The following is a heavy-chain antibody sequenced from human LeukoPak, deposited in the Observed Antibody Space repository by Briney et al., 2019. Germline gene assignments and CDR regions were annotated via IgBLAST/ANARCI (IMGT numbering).Heavy chain of an antibody. D-gene: IGHD3-3*01. Sequence: SETLSLTCAVYGGSFSGYYWSWVRQPPGEGLEWIGEINHSGSTNYNPSLRSRVTISVDTSKNQFSLKLSSVTAADTAVYYRARAGRITIFGVVIDYCYGMDVWGQGTTVTVSS. CDR1: GGSFSGYY. CDR2: INHSGST. CDR3: ARAGRITIFGVVIDYCYGMDV. V-gene: IGHV4-34*01. J-gene: IGHJ6*02.